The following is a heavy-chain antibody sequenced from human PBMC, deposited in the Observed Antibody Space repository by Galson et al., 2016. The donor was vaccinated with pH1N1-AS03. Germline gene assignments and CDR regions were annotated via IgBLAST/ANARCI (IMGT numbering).Heavy chain of an antibody. J-gene: IGHJ4*02. CDR2: IYPGDSDT. CDR3: ARQVRDGYNDYFDY. Sequence: QSGAEVKKPGESLKISCKTSGYTFTSYWVAWVRHTPGKGLEWMGIIYPGDSDTRYSPSFQGQVTISADRSINTAYLQWSSLMASDTAIYYCARQVRDGYNDYFDYWGQGILVTVSS. CDR1: GYTFTSYW. D-gene: IGHD5-24*01. V-gene: IGHV5-51*01.